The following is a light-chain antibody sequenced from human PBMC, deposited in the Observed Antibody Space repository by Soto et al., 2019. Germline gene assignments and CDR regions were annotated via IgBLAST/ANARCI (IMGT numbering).Light chain of an antibody. J-gene: IGKJ4*01. CDR2: IAS. CDR3: QYLNSFPLT. V-gene: IGKV1-9*01. Sequence: IRLTQSPSSLSASLGDRVTITCRALQGISNYLAWYQQKPGKAPKLLIYIASTLQGGVPSRFSGSGSGTDFSLTIRSLQPEDVATYYCQYLNSFPLTFGGGTKVEIK. CDR1: QGISNY.